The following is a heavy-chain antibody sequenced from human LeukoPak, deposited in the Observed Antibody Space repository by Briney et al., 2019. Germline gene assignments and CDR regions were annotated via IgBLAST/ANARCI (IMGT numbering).Heavy chain of an antibody. D-gene: IGHD6-19*01. J-gene: IGHJ4*02. CDR3: AKDPYSSGWSRNFDY. CDR2: ISWNSGSI. CDR1: GFTFDDYA. V-gene: IGHV3-9*01. Sequence: GGSLRPSCAASGFTFDDYAMHWVRQAPGKGLEWVSGISWNSGSIGYADSVKGRFTISRDNAKNSLYLQMNSLRAEDTALYYCAKDPYSSGWSRNFDYWGQGTLVTVSS.